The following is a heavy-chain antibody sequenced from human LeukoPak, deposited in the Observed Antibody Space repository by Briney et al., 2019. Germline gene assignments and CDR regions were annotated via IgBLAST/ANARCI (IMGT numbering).Heavy chain of an antibody. V-gene: IGHV4-34*01. CDR3: ARGGVQYYDILTGYYTNYFDY. CDR2: INHSGST. CDR1: GESFSGYY. D-gene: IGHD3-9*01. J-gene: IGHJ4*02. Sequence: PSETLSLTCAVYGESFSGYYWSWIRQPPGKGLEWIGEINHSGSTNYNPSLKSRVTISVDTSKNQFSLKLSSVTAADTAVYYCARGGVQYYDILTGYYTNYFDYWGQGTLVTVSS.